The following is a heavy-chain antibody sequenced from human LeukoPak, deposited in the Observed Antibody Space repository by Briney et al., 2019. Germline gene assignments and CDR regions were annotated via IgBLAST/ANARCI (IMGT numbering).Heavy chain of an antibody. Sequence: GGSLRLSCAASGFTFSSYSMNWVRQAPGMGLEWVSSISSSSSYIYYADSVKGRFTISRDNAKNSLYLQMNSLRAEDTAVYYCARGFYSYGRDLDYWGQGTLVTVSS. J-gene: IGHJ4*02. CDR1: GFTFSSYS. V-gene: IGHV3-21*01. CDR2: ISSSSSYI. D-gene: IGHD5-18*01. CDR3: ARGFYSYGRDLDY.